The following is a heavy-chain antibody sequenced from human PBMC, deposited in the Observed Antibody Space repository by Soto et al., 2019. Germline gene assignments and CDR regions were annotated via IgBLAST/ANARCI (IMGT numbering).Heavy chain of an antibody. V-gene: IGHV1-69*01. J-gene: IGHJ6*02. D-gene: IGHD3-10*01. CDR1: GGTFSSYA. CDR3: ARDEVEILGFGEFPYYGMDV. Sequence: QVQLVQSGAEVKKPGSSVKVSCKASGGTFSSYAISWVRQAPGQGLEWMGGIIPIFGTANYAQNFQGRVTITAEESTSTAYMKLRSLRSEDTAVYYCARDEVEILGFGEFPYYGMDVWGQGTTVTVSS. CDR2: IIPIFGTA.